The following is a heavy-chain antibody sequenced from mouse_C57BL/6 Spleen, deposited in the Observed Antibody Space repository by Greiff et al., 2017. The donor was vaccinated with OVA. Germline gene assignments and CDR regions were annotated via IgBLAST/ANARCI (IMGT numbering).Heavy chain of an antibody. CDR1: GFTFSSYA. Sequence: EVQLVEPGGGFVKPGGSLKLSCAASGFTFSSYAMPWVRQTPEKRLEWVATISDGGSYTYYPDNVKGRFTISRDNAKNNRYLQMSNLKSEDTAMYYCAGVYDPFDYWGQGTTLTVSS. CDR2: ISDGGSYT. V-gene: IGHV5-4*01. CDR3: AGVYDPFDY. J-gene: IGHJ2*01. D-gene: IGHD2-12*01.